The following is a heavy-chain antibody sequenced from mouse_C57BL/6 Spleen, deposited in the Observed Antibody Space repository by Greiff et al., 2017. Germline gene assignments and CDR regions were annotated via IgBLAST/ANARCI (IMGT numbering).Heavy chain of an antibody. V-gene: IGHV1-9*01. J-gene: IGHJ4*01. CDR3: ARRSYYYGSSPYYAMDY. D-gene: IGHD1-1*01. Sequence: VQLQQSGAELMKPGASVKLSCKATGYTFTGYWIEWVKQRPGHGLEWIGEILPGSGSTNYNEKFKGKATFTADTSSNTAYMQLSSLTTEDSAIYYGARRSYYYGSSPYYAMDYWGQGTTVTVSS. CDR1: GYTFTGYW. CDR2: ILPGSGST.